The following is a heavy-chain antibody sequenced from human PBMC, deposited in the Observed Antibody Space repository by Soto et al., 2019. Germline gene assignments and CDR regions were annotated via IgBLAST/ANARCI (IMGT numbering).Heavy chain of an antibody. CDR2: IDPSDSYT. CDR3: ARVDCSSTSCYGGYYYGMDV. D-gene: IGHD2-2*01. Sequence: GESLKISCKGSGYSFTSYWISWVRQMPGKGLEWMGRIDPSDSYTNYSPSFQGHVTISADKSISTAYLQWSSLKASDTAMYYCARVDCSSTSCYGGYYYGMDVWGQGTTVTVSS. V-gene: IGHV5-10-1*01. CDR1: GYSFTSYW. J-gene: IGHJ6*02.